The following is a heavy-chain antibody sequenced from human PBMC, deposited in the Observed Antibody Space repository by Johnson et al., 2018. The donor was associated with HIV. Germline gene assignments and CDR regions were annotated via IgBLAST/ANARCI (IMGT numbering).Heavy chain of an antibody. CDR2: IAHDESIT. Sequence: QVLLVESGGGVVQPGRSLRLSCAASGFTFSSYAMHWVRQAPGKGLEWVAFIAHDESITHYADSVKGRFTMSRDNSKNTLYLQMNSLRAEDTAVYYCAKDLFTEREDDVFDVWGQGTMVTVSS. CDR3: AKDLFTEREDDVFDV. D-gene: IGHD1-26*01. V-gene: IGHV3-30*14. J-gene: IGHJ3*01. CDR1: GFTFSSYA.